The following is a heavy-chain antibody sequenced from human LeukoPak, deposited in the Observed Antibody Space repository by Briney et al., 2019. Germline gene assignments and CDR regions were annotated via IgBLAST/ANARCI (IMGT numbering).Heavy chain of an antibody. CDR3: AREVEMGSSGWYRGSAFDI. V-gene: IGHV3-30-3*01. D-gene: IGHD6-19*01. Sequence: GGSLRLSCAASGFTFSNAWMSWVRQAPGKGLEWVAVISYDGSNKYYADSVKGRFTISRDNSKNTLYLQMNSLRAEDTAVYYCAREVEMGSSGWYRGSAFDIWGQGTMVTVSS. CDR1: GFTFSNAW. CDR2: ISYDGSNK. J-gene: IGHJ3*02.